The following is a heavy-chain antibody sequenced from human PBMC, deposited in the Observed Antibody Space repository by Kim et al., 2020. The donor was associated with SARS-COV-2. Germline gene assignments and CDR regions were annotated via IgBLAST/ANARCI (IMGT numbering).Heavy chain of an antibody. J-gene: IGHJ4*02. V-gene: IGHV4-39*01. D-gene: IGHD3-16*01. CDR2: IYYSGTT. CDR1: GGSINSSSYY. Sequence: SETLSLTCIVSGGSINSSSYYWGWIRQPPGKGLEWIGSIYYSGTTYYDPSLKSRVTISVDTSRNHFSLKLTSVTAADTAIYFCARHYRITAWSGEGFDYWGQGTLGTVSS. CDR3: ARHYRITAWSGEGFDY.